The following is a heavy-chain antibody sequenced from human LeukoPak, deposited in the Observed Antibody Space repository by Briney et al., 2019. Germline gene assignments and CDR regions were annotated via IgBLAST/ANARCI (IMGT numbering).Heavy chain of an antibody. Sequence: SETLSLTCTVSGGPIRGNYWGWIRKTPGKGLEWIGYIYYSGTTSYNPSLKSRVTISVDTSKNQFSLKLSSVTAADTAVYYCARHSTYGSGSYYNEYWGQGTLVTVSS. V-gene: IGHV4-59*08. D-gene: IGHD3-10*01. J-gene: IGHJ4*02. CDR3: ARHSTYGSGSYYNEY. CDR2: IYYSGTT. CDR1: GGPIRGNY.